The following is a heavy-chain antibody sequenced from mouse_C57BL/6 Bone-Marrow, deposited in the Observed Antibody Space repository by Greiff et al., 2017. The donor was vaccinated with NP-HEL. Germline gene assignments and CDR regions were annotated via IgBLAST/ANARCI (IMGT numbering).Heavy chain of an antibody. CDR3: ARDIYYGSSYDY. J-gene: IGHJ2*01. Sequence: EVMLVESGGGLVKPGGSLKLSCAASGFTFSSYAMSWVRQTPEKRLEWVATISDGGSYTYYPDNVKGRFTISRDNAKNNLYLQMSQLKSEDTAMYYCARDIYYGSSYDYWGQGTTLTVSS. V-gene: IGHV5-4*01. CDR2: ISDGGSYT. D-gene: IGHD1-1*01. CDR1: GFTFSSYA.